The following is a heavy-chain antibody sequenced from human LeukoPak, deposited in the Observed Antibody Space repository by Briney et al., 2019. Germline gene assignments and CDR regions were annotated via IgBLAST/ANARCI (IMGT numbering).Heavy chain of an antibody. CDR1: GFTFSSYA. V-gene: IGHV3-23*01. Sequence: PGGSLRLSCAASGFTFSSYAMSWVRQAPGKGLEWVSAISGSGGSTYYADSVKGRFTISRDNSKNTLYLQMNSLRAEDTAVYYCARGGGRYSYGYADAGFDYWGQGTLVTVSS. CDR3: ARGGGRYSYGYADAGFDY. CDR2: ISGSGGST. D-gene: IGHD5-18*01. J-gene: IGHJ4*02.